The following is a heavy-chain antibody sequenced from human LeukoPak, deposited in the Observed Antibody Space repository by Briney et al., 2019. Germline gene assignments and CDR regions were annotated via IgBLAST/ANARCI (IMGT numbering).Heavy chain of an antibody. CDR1: GFTVSSNY. CDR3: AKATIAAAAVFDY. CDR2: IYSGGST. J-gene: IGHJ4*02. Sequence: GGSLRLSCAASGFTVSSNYMSWVRQAPGKGLEWVSVIYSGGSTYYADSVKGRFTISRDNSKNTLYLQMNSLRAEDTAVYYCAKATIAAAAVFDYWGQGTLVTVSS. D-gene: IGHD6-13*01. V-gene: IGHV3-53*01.